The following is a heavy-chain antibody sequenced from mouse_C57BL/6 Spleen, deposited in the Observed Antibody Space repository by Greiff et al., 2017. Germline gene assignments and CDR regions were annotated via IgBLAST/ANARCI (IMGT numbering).Heavy chain of an antibody. CDR1: GYTFTSYW. J-gene: IGHJ1*03. D-gene: IGHD2-5*01. CDR3: TRDDYSNYPRYFDV. V-gene: IGHV1-5*01. Sequence: EVQLQQSGTVLARPGASVKMSCKTSGYTFTSYWMHWVKQRPGQGLEWIGAIYPGNSDTSYNQKFKGKAKLTAVTSASTAYMELSSLTNEDSAVYYCTRDDYSNYPRYFDVWGTGTTVTVSS. CDR2: IYPGNSDT.